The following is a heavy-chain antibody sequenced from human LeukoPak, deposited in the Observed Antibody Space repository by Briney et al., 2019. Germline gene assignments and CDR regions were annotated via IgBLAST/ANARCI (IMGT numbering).Heavy chain of an antibody. CDR2: ISSSSSPI. J-gene: IGHJ4*02. V-gene: IGHV3-48*02. D-gene: IGHD6-19*01. Sequence: GGSLRLSCAASGLTVSSNYMSWVRQAPGKGLEWVSFISSSSSPIYYADSVKGRFTISRDNAKNSVYLQMNSLRDEDTAVYYCARGGLEWLSYWGQGTLVTVSS. CDR1: GLTVSSNY. CDR3: ARGGLEWLSY.